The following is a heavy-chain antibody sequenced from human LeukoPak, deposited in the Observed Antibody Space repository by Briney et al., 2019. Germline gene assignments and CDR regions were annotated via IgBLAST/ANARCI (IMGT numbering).Heavy chain of an antibody. CDR3: ARPYDGDY. V-gene: IGHV3-9*01. CDR1: GFTFDDYA. Sequence: GRSLRLSCAASGFTFDDYAMHWVRQAPGKGLEWVSGISWNSGSIGYADSVKGRFTISRDNAKNSLYLQMNSLRSEDTAMYYCARPYDGDYWGQGTLVTVSS. J-gene: IGHJ4*02. D-gene: IGHD3-3*01. CDR2: ISWNSGSI.